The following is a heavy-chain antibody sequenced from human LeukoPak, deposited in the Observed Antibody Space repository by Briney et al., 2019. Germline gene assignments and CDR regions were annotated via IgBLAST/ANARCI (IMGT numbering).Heavy chain of an antibody. D-gene: IGHD2-2*02. V-gene: IGHV4-4*07. CDR3: ARDVHCSSTSCYILAYFDP. J-gene: IGHJ5*02. CDR1: GGSIRSYY. CDR2: TYTSGST. Sequence: PSETLSLTXTVSGGSIRSYYWSWIRQPAGKGLEWIGRTYTSGSTNYNPSLKSRVTMSVDTSKNQFSLKLSSVTAADTAVYYCARDVHCSSTSCYILAYFDPWGQGTLVTVSS.